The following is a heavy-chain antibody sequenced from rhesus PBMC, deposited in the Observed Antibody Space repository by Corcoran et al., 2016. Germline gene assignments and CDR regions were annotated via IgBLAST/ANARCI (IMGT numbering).Heavy chain of an antibody. J-gene: IGHJ6*01. Sequence: VQLQESGPGLVKPSETLSLTCAVSGDSVSSWNWWSWIRQPPGKGLEWIGNVGAGHGDIFSNPSLKSRVTISKDTSKTQFSLKMTPMTAADTAVYYCGRHPYPFGGLDSWGQGVVVTVSS. CDR2: VGAGHGDI. V-gene: IGHV4-65*02. CDR3: GRHPYPFGGLDS. CDR1: GDSVSSWNW.